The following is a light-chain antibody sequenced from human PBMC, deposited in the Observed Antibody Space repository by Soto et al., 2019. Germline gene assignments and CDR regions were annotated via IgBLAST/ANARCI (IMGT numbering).Light chain of an antibody. V-gene: IGKV1-9*01. Sequence: DIQLTQSPSFLSASVGDRVTITCRASQDISSYLAWYQQRPGKVPRFLTHSASTLQSGVPSRFSATGSGTTFTLTISRMQTEDIATYCCQQLNRFPRTFGQGTKVEV. CDR2: SAS. CDR3: QQLNRFPRT. CDR1: QDISSY. J-gene: IGKJ1*01.